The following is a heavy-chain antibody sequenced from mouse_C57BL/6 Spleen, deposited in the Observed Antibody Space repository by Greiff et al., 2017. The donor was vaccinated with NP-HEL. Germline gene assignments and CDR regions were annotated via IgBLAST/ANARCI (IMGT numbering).Heavy chain of an antibody. J-gene: IGHJ2*01. V-gene: IGHV1-69*01. D-gene: IGHD2-4*01. Sequence: VQLQQPGAELVMPGASVKLSCKASGYTFTSYWMHWVKQRPGQGLEWIGEIDPSDSYTNYNQKFKGKSTLTVDKSSSTAYMQLSSLTSEDSAVYYGARKRDDYGGGYYCDYWGQGTTLTVSS. CDR3: ARKRDDYGGGYYCDY. CDR2: IDPSDSYT. CDR1: GYTFTSYW.